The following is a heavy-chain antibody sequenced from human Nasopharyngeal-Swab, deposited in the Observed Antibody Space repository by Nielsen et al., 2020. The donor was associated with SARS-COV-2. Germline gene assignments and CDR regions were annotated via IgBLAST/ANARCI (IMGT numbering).Heavy chain of an antibody. CDR3: AREEGGPTSYYYYGLDV. D-gene: IGHD3-16*01. J-gene: IGHJ6*02. CDR1: GGSISSSNW. V-gene: IGHV4-4*02. CDR2: IYHSGST. Sequence: SETLSLTCAVSGGSISSSNWWTWVRQPPGKGLEWIGEIYHSGSTNYNPSLKSRVTISVDKSKNQLSLKLNSVTAADTAVYYCAREEGGPTSYYYYGLDVWGQGTTVTVS.